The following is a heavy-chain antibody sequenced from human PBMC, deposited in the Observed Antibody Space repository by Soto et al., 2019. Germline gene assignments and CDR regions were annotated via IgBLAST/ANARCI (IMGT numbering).Heavy chain of an antibody. J-gene: IGHJ6*03. Sequence: GGSLRLSCAASGFTFSSYWMSWVRQAPGKGLEYVASINSNGVDTYYVNSVKGRFTISRDNSKNTVYLQMGSLRPEDMAVYYCARRARPDFYYMDVWGKGTTVTVSS. CDR1: GFTFSSYW. D-gene: IGHD6-6*01. CDR2: INSNGVDT. CDR3: ARRARPDFYYMDV. V-gene: IGHV3-64*01.